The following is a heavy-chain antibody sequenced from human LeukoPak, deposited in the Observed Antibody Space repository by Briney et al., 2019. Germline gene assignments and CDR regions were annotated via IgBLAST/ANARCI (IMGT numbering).Heavy chain of an antibody. CDR3: ARVDYGSGNDYFDY. J-gene: IGHJ4*02. CDR1: GFTVSSNY. D-gene: IGHD3-10*01. CDR2: MYSGGST. Sequence: GGSLRLSCAASGFTVSSNYMSWVRQAPGKGLEWVSVMYSGGSTYYADSVKGRFTISRDNSKNTLYLQMNSLRAEDTAVYYCARVDYGSGNDYFDYWGQGTLVTVSS. V-gene: IGHV3-53*01.